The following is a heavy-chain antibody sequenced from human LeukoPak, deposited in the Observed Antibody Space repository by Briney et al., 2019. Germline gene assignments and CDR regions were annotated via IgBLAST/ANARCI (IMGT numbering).Heavy chain of an antibody. J-gene: IGHJ4*02. CDR3: ARQTFGVLYFDS. CDR2: ISYSGST. CDR1: GASISSYY. V-gene: IGHV4-59*08. D-gene: IGHD3-16*01. Sequence: SETLSLTCTVSGASISSYYWTWIRQPPGKGLEWIGSISYSGSTNYNPSLKSRVTISADMSRNQLSLLLTSVIAADTAVYYCARQTFGVLYFDSWGLGTLVIVSS.